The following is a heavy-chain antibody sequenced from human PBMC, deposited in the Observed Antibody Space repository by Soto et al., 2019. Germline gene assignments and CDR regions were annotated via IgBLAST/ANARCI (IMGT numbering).Heavy chain of an antibody. Sequence: SQTLSLTCVISGDSVSSNSAAWNWIRQSPSRGLEWLGRTYYRSKWYNDYAASVKSRISINPDASKNQFSLHLNSVTPEDTAVYYCARRWQLAPWGQGTLVTVSS. CDR3: ARRWQLAP. D-gene: IGHD2-15*01. V-gene: IGHV6-1*01. CDR2: TYYRSKWYN. J-gene: IGHJ5*02. CDR1: GDSVSSNSAA.